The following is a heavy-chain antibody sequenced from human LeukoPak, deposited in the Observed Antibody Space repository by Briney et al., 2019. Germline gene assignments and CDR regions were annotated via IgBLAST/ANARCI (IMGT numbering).Heavy chain of an antibody. Sequence: PGGSVRLSCAASGFIFSSHWMSWVRQAPGKGLEWVANINLDGNDKNYVDSVKGRFTISRDNAKNSLYLQMNSLRAEDTAMYYCVRSGSYFSKWGQGTLVTVSS. D-gene: IGHD1-26*01. CDR1: GFIFSSHW. CDR2: INLDGNDK. CDR3: VRSGSYFSK. J-gene: IGHJ4*02. V-gene: IGHV3-7*01.